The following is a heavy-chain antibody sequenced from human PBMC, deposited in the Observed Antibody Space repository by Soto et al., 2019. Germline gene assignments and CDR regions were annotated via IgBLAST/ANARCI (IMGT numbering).Heavy chain of an antibody. D-gene: IGHD3-10*01. CDR3: ARDQAMVREGDGMDV. CDR2: ISAYNGNT. Sequence: QVQLVQSGAEVKKPGASVKVSCKASGYTFTSYGISWVRQAPGQGLEWMGWISAYNGNTNYAQKRQGRGTMTTDTSTSTAYRELRSLRSDDTAVYYCARDQAMVREGDGMDVWGQGTTVTVSS. CDR1: GYTFTSYG. V-gene: IGHV1-18*01. J-gene: IGHJ6*02.